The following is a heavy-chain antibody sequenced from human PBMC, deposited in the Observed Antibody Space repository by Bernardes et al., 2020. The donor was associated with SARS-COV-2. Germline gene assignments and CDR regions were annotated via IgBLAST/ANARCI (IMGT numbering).Heavy chain of an antibody. D-gene: IGHD3-3*01. J-gene: IGHJ3*02. Sequence: QQLSCSASGFTISSYAIHWVRRTPGERREWGAGISYDGSNKYYADYVKGRFTSSRDNTKHTLYLQMNSLRAEDTAVYYCSREDWADYDFCSGYFRAVQCAFDIWGQGTMVPVSS. CDR1: GFTISSYA. V-gene: IGHV3-30*04. CDR2: ISYDGSNK. CDR3: SREDWADYDFCSGYFRAVQCAFDI.